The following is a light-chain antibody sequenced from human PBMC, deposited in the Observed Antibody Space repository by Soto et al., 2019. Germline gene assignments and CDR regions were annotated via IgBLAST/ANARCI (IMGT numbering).Light chain of an antibody. V-gene: IGLV1-44*01. CDR1: SSNIGSNT. CDR3: AAWDYSLNGYV. CDR2: SNN. J-gene: IGLJ1*01. Sequence: QSVLTQPPSASGTPGQRVTISCSGSSSNIGSNTVNWYQQLPGTAPKLLIYSNNQRPSGVPDRFSGSKSGTSASLAISGLQSEDVADYYCAAWDYSLNGYVFGTGSNVTV.